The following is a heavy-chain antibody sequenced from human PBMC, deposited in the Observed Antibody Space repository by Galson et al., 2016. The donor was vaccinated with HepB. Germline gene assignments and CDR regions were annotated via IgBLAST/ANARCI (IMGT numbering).Heavy chain of an antibody. Sequence: SLRLSCAASGFSFRDFGMHWVRQAPGKGLEWLTFISYDETNRYYADSVKGRFTGSRDNSKNTLYPQMDSLRVEDTAVYYCAKSIFRSSLYFEDWGQGTLVSVSS. J-gene: IGHJ4*02. D-gene: IGHD3-3*01. CDR3: AKSIFRSSLYFED. V-gene: IGHV3-30*18. CDR1: GFSFRDFG. CDR2: ISYDETNR.